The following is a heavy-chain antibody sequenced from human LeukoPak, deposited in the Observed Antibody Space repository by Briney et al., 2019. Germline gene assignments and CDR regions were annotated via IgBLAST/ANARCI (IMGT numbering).Heavy chain of an antibody. Sequence: GESLKISCQGSGYKFSNYWVGWVRQMPGKGLEWMGIVYPDDSDIRYSPSFQGQVTISADKSISTAYLQWNTLKASDTAMYYCARAYGATEFFEYWGQGTRVTVSS. J-gene: IGHJ4*02. D-gene: IGHD4-17*01. V-gene: IGHV5-51*01. CDR2: VYPDDSDI. CDR3: ARAYGATEFFEY. CDR1: GYKFSNYW.